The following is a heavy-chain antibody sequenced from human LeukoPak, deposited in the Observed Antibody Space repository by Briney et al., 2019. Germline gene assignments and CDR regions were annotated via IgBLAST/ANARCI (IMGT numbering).Heavy chain of an antibody. J-gene: IGHJ5*02. CDR2: IYHSGST. CDR1: GGSISSGGYS. D-gene: IGHD6-13*01. V-gene: IGHV4-30-2*01. Sequence: PSQTLSLTCAVSGGSISSGGYSWSWIRQPPGKGLEWIGYIYHSGSTYYNPSLKSRVTISVDRSKNQFSLKLSSVTAADTAVYYCATAIAAAGTVWFDPWGQGTLVTVSS. CDR3: ATAIAAAGTVWFDP.